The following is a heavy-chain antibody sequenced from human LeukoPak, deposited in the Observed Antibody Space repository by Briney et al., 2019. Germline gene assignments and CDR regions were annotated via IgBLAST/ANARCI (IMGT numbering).Heavy chain of an antibody. CDR3: AKGPLRGTAAAIDY. J-gene: IGHJ4*02. Sequence: GGSLRLSCAASGFTFNNYGMHWVRQAPGKGLEWVAVISYDGRKKHYPDSVKGRFTISRDISTDTLWLQMDSLRTEDTAVYYCAKGPLRGTAAAIDYWGQGTLVTVSS. V-gene: IGHV3-30*18. D-gene: IGHD2-2*01. CDR1: GFTFNNYG. CDR2: ISYDGRKK.